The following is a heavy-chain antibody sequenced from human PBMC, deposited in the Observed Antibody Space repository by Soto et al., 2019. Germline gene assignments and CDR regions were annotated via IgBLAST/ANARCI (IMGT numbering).Heavy chain of an antibody. V-gene: IGHV1-18*01. J-gene: IGHJ6*02. CDR1: GFTLTTHG. D-gene: IGHD3-10*01. Sequence: VASVKVSCKASGFTLTTHGISRVRQAPGQGLEWLGWINTHNGNTNYAQNLQGRVIMTADTSTSTAYMELRSLRSDDTAIYYCTREGSAPYYYYGMDAWGQGTTVTVSS. CDR2: INTHNGNT. CDR3: TREGSAPYYYYGMDA.